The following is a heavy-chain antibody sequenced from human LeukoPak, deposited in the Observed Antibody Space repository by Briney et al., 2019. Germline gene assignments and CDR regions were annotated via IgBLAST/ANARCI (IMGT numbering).Heavy chain of an antibody. Sequence: PSETLTLTCAVYGGTFSGYYWSWIRQPPGKGLEWIGEINHSGSTNYNPSPKSRVTISVDTSKNQFSLKLSSVTAADTAVYYCARYSGYDYYFDYWGQGTLVTVSS. D-gene: IGHD5-12*01. CDR2: INHSGST. CDR3: ARYSGYDYYFDY. CDR1: GGTFSGYY. V-gene: IGHV4-34*01. J-gene: IGHJ4*02.